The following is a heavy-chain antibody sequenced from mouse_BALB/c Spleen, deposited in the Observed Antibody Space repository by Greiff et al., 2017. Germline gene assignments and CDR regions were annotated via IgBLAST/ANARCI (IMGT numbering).Heavy chain of an antibody. V-gene: IGHV1-54*01. CDR3: ARSGRLDY. J-gene: IGHJ2*01. D-gene: IGHD1-2*01. CDR2: INPGSGGT. Sequence: VQLQQSGAELVRPGTSVKVSCKASGYAFTNYLIEWVKQRPGQGLEWIGVINPGSGGTNYNEKFKGKATLTADKSSSTAYMQLSSLTSDDSAVYFWARSGRLDYWGQGTTLTVSS. CDR1: GYAFTNYL.